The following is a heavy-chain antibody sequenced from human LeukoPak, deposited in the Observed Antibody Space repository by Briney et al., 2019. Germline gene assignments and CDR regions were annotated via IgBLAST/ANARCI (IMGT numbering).Heavy chain of an antibody. J-gene: IGHJ4*02. CDR3: ARDGPPAGAGDFDY. D-gene: IGHD3-10*01. V-gene: IGHV3-48*01. Sequence: PGGSLRLSCAASGFTVSTHSMGWVRQAPGQGLEWVSYIGSTAIYADSVRGRFTISRDNAENSLYLQMNSLRAEETAVYYCARDGPPAGAGDFDYWGQGTPVTVSS. CDR1: GFTVSTHS. CDR2: IGSTAI.